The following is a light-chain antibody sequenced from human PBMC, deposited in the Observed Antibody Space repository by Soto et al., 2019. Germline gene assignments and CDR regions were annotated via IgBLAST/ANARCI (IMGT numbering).Light chain of an antibody. J-gene: IGLJ1*01. V-gene: IGLV2-23*01. CDR1: SSGVGSYRL. CDR3: CSSTPSKIIV. Sequence: QSALTQPASVSGSPGQSITISCTGSSSGVGSYRLVSWYQCHPGKVPKLIIYEGNKRPSGVSDRFSGSEPGNTASLTISGFQAEDGADYYFCSSTPSKIIVFGPGTKLTVL. CDR2: EGN.